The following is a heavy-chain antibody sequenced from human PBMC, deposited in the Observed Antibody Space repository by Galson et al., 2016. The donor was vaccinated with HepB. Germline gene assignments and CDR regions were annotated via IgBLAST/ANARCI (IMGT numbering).Heavy chain of an antibody. CDR3: ARDSTSSGGFDY. Sequence: SVKVSCKASGYTFTEYNFNWVRQAPGQGFEWMGWISAYNGDTNYAQKFEDRVVMTTDTSTTTAYMELRSLTSDDTAVYYCARDSTSSGGFDYWGQGSLVTVSS. D-gene: IGHD6-6*01. CDR1: GYTFTEYN. J-gene: IGHJ4*02. V-gene: IGHV1-18*04. CDR2: ISAYNGDT.